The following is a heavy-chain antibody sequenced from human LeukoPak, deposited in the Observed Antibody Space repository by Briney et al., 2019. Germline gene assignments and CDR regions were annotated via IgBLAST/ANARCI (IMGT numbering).Heavy chain of an antibody. CDR3: ARDQLLLFGEFTKFDY. Sequence: GGSLRLSCAASGFTFSSYAMHWVRQAPGKGLGWVGVISYDGSNKYYADSVKGRFTISRDNSKNTLYLQMNSLRAEDTAVYYCARDQLLLFGEFTKFDYRGQGTLVTVSS. D-gene: IGHD3-10*01. CDR2: ISYDGSNK. CDR1: GFTFSSYA. J-gene: IGHJ4*02. V-gene: IGHV3-30-3*01.